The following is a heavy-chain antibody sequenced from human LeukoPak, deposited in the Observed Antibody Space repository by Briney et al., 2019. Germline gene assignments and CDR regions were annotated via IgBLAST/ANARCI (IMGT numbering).Heavy chain of an antibody. CDR3: ARDSPYSGYTITLRLFDY. CDR1: GGSISSSSYY. V-gene: IGHV4-39*07. D-gene: IGHD3-22*01. CDR2: IYYSGST. Sequence: SETLSLTCTVSGGSISSSSYYWGWIRQPPGKGLEWIGSIYYSGSTYYNPSLKSRVTISVDTSKNQFSLKLSSVTAADTAVYYCARDSPYSGYTITLRLFDYWGQGTLVTVSS. J-gene: IGHJ4*02.